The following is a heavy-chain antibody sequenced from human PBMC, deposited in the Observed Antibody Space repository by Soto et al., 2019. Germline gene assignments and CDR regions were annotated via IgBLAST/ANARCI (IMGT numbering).Heavy chain of an antibody. CDR2: ISAYNGNT. D-gene: IGHD6-6*01. J-gene: IGHJ2*01. CDR1: GYTFTSYG. V-gene: IGHV1-18*01. CDR3: AGEGYSSSSRPSPDGYFDL. Sequence: QVQLVQSGAEVKKPGASVKVSCKASGYTFTSYGISWVRQAPGQGLEWMGWISAYNGNTNYAQKLQGRVTMTTDTSTSTAYMELRSLRSDDTAVYCCAGEGYSSSSRPSPDGYFDLWGRGTLVTVSS.